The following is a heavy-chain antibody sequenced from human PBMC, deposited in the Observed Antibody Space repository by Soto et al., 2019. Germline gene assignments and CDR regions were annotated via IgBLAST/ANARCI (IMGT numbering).Heavy chain of an antibody. CDR3: ARERGGYSSDF. Sequence: EVQLVESGGGLVQPGGSLRLSCAASGFTFSTYWMHWLRQVPGKGLVWVSRINGDGSYTNYADSVKGRFTISRDNAKNTLQLQMNRLRAADTAVYSWARERGGYSSDFWGQGTLVTVSS. J-gene: IGHJ4*02. CDR2: INGDGSYT. D-gene: IGHD2-15*01. V-gene: IGHV3-74*01. CDR1: GFTFSTYW.